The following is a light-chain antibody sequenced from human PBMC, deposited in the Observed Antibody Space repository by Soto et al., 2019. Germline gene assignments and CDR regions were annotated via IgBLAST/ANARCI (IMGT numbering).Light chain of an antibody. CDR2: GSN. J-gene: IGLJ3*02. Sequence: QSVLTQPPSASGTPGQRVTISCSGSNFNIGSNHVYWFQQLPGTTPKLLIYGSNQRPAGVPDRFSASKSGTSASLAISGLRSEDGADYYCATWDGSLNGWVFGGGTKVTVL. V-gene: IGLV1-47*01. CDR3: ATWDGSLNGWV. CDR1: NFNIGSNH.